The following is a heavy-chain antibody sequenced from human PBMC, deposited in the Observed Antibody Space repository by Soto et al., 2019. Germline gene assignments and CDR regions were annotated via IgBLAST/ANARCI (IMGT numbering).Heavy chain of an antibody. D-gene: IGHD3-9*01. CDR3: ARDLEGDFDWLLSSSKFDMDV. CDR2: VSADNGNT. CDR1: GYTFSRYG. Sequence: ASVKVSCKASGYTFSRYGISWVRQAPGQGLEWMGWVSADNGNTQYAQKFRGRVTMSADTSTSTAYMELRSLSSVDTAVYYCARDLEGDFDWLLSSSKFDMDVWGQGTTVTVSS. J-gene: IGHJ6*02. V-gene: IGHV1-18*01.